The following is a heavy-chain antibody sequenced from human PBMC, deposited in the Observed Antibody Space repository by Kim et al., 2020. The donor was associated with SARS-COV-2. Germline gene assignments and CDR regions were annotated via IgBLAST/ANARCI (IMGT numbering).Heavy chain of an antibody. V-gene: IGHV3-7*03. CDR3: ATDSPFEY. J-gene: IGHJ4*02. CDR2: IKQRGTET. CDR1: GFTFSDYW. Sequence: GGSLRLSCAASGFTFSDYWMSWVRQAPGKGLEWVANIKQRGTETYYVDSVKGRFTISRDNAKNSLHLQMNSLRAEDTAMYYCATDSPFEYWGQGTLVTVSS.